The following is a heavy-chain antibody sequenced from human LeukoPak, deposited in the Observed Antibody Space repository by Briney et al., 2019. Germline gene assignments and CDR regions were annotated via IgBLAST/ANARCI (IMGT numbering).Heavy chain of an antibody. CDR1: GGSISSYY. CDR2: IYTSGST. Sequence: PSETLSLTCTVSGGSISSYYWSWIRQPAGKGLEWIGRIYTSGSTNYNPSLKSRVTISVDTSKNQFSLKLSSVTAADTAVYYCARVSDSSGYYFLFDYWGQGTLVTVSS. CDR3: ARVSDSSGYYFLFDY. V-gene: IGHV4-4*07. D-gene: IGHD3-22*01. J-gene: IGHJ4*02.